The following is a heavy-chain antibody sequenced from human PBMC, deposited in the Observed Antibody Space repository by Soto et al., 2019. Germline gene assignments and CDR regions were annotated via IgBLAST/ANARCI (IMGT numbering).Heavy chain of an antibody. CDR3: ARQYGSGSYYNVGY. J-gene: IGHJ4*02. Sequence: QITLKESGPTLVKPTQTLTLTCTFSGFSLSTSGVGVGWIRQPPGKALEWLALIYWDDDKRYSPSLKSRLTLTKDTSKNQVVLTMTNMDPVDTATYYCARQYGSGSYYNVGYWGQGTLVTVSS. V-gene: IGHV2-5*02. CDR2: IYWDDDK. CDR1: GFSLSTSGVG. D-gene: IGHD3-10*01.